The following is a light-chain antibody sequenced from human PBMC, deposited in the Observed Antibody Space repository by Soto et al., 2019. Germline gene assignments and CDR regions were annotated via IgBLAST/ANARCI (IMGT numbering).Light chain of an antibody. CDR3: QQRDIWPPLT. J-gene: IGKJ4*01. V-gene: IGKV3-11*01. CDR1: QSVGNY. CDR2: DAT. Sequence: VLTQSPVTLSLSPGETATLFCKASQSVGNYLGWFQQKPGQAPRVLIYDATNRAGGVPDRLRGSGSGTDFTLTISSLEAEDSAGYYCQQRDIWPPLTFGGGTKLEIK.